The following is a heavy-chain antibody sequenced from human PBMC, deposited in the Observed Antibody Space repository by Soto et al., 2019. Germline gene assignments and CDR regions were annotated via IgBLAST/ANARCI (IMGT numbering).Heavy chain of an antibody. CDR3: ARGWWEYSGYDPFDY. Sequence: GASVKVSCKASGGTFSSYTISWVRQAPGQGLEWMGRIIPILGIANYAQKFQGRVTITADKSTSTAYMELSSLRSEDTAVYYCARGWWEYSGYDPFDYWGQGTLVTVSS. V-gene: IGHV1-69*02. D-gene: IGHD5-12*01. CDR2: IIPILGIA. J-gene: IGHJ4*02. CDR1: GGTFSSYT.